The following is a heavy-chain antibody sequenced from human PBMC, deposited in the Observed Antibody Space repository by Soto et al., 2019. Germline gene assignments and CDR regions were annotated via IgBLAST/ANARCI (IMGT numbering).Heavy chain of an antibody. J-gene: IGHJ6*02. Sequence: SVKVSCKASGGTFSGYAISWVRQAPGQGLEWMGGIIPIFTTANYAQKFQGRVTITADESTSTVYVELSSLRSEDTAVFYCASSRITIFGVPPMATYYYYGMDVWGQGTTVTVSS. CDR3: ASSRITIFGVPPMATYYYYGMDV. D-gene: IGHD3-3*01. V-gene: IGHV1-69*13. CDR1: GGTFSGYA. CDR2: IIPIFTTA.